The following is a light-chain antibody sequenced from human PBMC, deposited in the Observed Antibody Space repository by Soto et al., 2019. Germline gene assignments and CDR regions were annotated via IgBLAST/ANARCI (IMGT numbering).Light chain of an antibody. Sequence: EIVLTQSPATLSLSPGERASLSCRASQSVTTYLAWYQQKPGQAPRLLIYDSSNRATGIPPRFSGSGSGTDFTLTISILESEDFAVYYCQQRVNRVTFGGGTKVEI. CDR1: QSVTTY. J-gene: IGKJ4*01. CDR3: QQRVNRVT. CDR2: DSS. V-gene: IGKV3-11*01.